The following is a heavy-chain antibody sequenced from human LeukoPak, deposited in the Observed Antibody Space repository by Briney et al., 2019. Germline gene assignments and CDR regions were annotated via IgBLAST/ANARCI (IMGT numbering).Heavy chain of an antibody. CDR3: ARALRGYSGYDSDFYYYYCMDV. CDR2: INPNSGGT. V-gene: IGHV1-2*02. CDR1: GYTFTGYY. Sequence: ATVKVSCKASGYTFTGYYMHWVRQAPGQGLEWMGWINPNSGGTNYAQKFQGRVTMTRDTSISTAYMELSRLRSDDTAVYYCARALRGYSGYDSDFYYYYCMDVWGKGTTVTISS. D-gene: IGHD5-12*01. J-gene: IGHJ6*03.